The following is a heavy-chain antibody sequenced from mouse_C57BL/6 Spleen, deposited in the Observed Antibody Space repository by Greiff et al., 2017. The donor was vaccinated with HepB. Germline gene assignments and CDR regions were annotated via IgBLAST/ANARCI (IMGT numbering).Heavy chain of an antibody. J-gene: IGHJ2*01. CDR1: GYTFTDYY. Sequence: VQLQQSGAELVRPGASVKLSCKASGYTFTDYYINWVKQRPGQGLEWIARIYPGSGNTYYNEKFKGKATLTAEKSSSTAYMQLSSLTSEDSAVYFCARVGTYFYGSSYYFDYWGQGTTLTVSS. CDR2: IYPGSGNT. CDR3: ARVGTYFYGSSYYFDY. V-gene: IGHV1-76*01. D-gene: IGHD1-1*01.